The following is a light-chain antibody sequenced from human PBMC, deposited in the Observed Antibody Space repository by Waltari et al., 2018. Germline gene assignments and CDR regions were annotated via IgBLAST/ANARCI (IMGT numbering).Light chain of an antibody. CDR1: NSNTGGIS. J-gene: IGLJ3*02. Sequence: QSILTKPPSVSGTPGQRVTNSCSACNSNTGGISTNWYQQLPGTAPKLLSYNDNQGPSGVPDRFSASKSGTSATLAITGLQSEDEADYYCAVWDDSLGGVFGGGTKLTVL. V-gene: IGLV1-44*01. CDR3: AVWDDSLGGV. CDR2: NDN.